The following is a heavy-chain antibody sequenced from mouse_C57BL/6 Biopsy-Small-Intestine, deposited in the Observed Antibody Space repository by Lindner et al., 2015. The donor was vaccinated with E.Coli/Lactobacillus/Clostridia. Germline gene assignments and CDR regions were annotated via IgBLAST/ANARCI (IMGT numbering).Heavy chain of an antibody. J-gene: IGHJ3*01. D-gene: IGHD2-14*01. CDR3: ARSYRYPFAY. V-gene: IGHV1-7*01. Sequence: VQLQESGAELAKPGASVKMSCKASGYTFTSYWMHWVEQRPGQGLEWIGYINPSSGYTEYNQKFKDKATLTADKSSSTAYMQLSSLTSEDSAVYYCARSYRYPFAYWGQGTLVTVSA. CDR1: GYTFTSYW. CDR2: INPSSGYT.